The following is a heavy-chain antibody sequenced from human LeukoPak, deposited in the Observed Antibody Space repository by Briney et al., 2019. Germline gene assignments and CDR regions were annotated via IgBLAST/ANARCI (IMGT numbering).Heavy chain of an antibody. CDR2: IYHSGST. D-gene: IGHD5-12*01. J-gene: IGHJ4*02. CDR3: ARGGGYASPIGY. V-gene: IGHV4-59*01. Sequence: SETLSLTCTLSGGSISTYYWSWIRQPPGKGLEWIGYIYHSGSTNYNPSLKSRVTISVDTSKNQFSLKLSSVTAADTAVYYCARGGGYASPIGYWGQGALVTASS. CDR1: GGSISTYY.